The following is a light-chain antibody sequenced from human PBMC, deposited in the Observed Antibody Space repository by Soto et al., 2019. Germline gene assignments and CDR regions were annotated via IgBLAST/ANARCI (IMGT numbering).Light chain of an antibody. CDR2: DVS. CDR3: SSYTSSSTLE. Sequence: QSVLTQPASVSGSPGQSITISCTGTSSDVGGYSYVSWYQHHPGKAPKLMIYDVSNRPSGVSNRFSGSKSGNTASLTISGLQTEDEADYYCSSYTSSSTLEIGGGTKLTVL. J-gene: IGLJ2*01. CDR1: SSDVGGYSY. V-gene: IGLV2-14*03.